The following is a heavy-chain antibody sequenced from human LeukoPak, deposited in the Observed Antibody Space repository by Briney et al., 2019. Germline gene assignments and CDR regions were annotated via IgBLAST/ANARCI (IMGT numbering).Heavy chain of an antibody. Sequence: GRSLRLSCEASGFNFADYAMHWVRQAPGKGLEYVSGINWKGVSIGYADSVKGRFTISRDNAKNSLYLQMNNLGVEDTALYYCAKDAYSGYGDFDYWGQGTLVTVSS. D-gene: IGHD4-17*01. V-gene: IGHV3-9*01. J-gene: IGHJ4*02. CDR1: GFNFADYA. CDR3: AKDAYSGYGDFDY. CDR2: INWKGVSI.